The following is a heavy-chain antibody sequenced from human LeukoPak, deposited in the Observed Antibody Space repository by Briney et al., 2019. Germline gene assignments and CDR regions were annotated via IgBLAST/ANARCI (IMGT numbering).Heavy chain of an antibody. CDR1: GYTFTGYY. CDR2: INPNSGGT. J-gene: IGHJ5*02. Sequence: ASVKVSCKASGYTFTGYYMHWVGQAPRQGVEGMGWINPNSGGTNYAQKFQGRVTMTRDTSISTAYMELSRLRSDDTAVYYCARGARRGYSNWFDPWGQGTLVTVSS. D-gene: IGHD5-18*01. V-gene: IGHV1-2*02. CDR3: ARGARRGYSNWFDP.